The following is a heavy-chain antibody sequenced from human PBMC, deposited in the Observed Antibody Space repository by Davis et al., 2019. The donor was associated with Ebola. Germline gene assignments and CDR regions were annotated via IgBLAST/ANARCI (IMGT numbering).Heavy chain of an antibody. Sequence: AASVTISCAASGFTFSSYWMSWVRQAPGKGLEWVANIKQDGSEKYYVDSVKGRFTISRDNAKDSLFLQMDSLRAEDTAVYYCARRTAGITLSFYAMDVWGQGTTVTVSS. CDR1: GFTFSSYW. V-gene: IGHV3-7*01. CDR3: ARRTAGITLSFYAMDV. J-gene: IGHJ6*02. CDR2: IKQDGSEK. D-gene: IGHD1-1*01.